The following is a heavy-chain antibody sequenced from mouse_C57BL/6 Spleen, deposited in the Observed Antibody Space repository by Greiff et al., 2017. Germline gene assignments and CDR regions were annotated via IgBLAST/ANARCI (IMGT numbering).Heavy chain of an antibody. CDR2: INPGSGGT. CDR3: ASQLGGFAY. Sequence: VQLQQSGAELVRPGTSVKVSCKASGYAFTNYLIEWVKQRPGQGLEWIGVINPGSGGTNYNEKFKGKATLTADKSSSTAFMQLSSLTSEDSAVYFCASQLGGFAYWGQGTLVTVSA. J-gene: IGHJ3*01. V-gene: IGHV1-54*01. D-gene: IGHD4-1*02. CDR1: GYAFTNYL.